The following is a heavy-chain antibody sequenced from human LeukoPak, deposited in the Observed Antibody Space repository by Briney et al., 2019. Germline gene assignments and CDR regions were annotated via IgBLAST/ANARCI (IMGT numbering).Heavy chain of an antibody. V-gene: IGHV3-66*01. CDR2: FFRDGYT. CDR1: EFTLSSNY. CDR3: ARDKPPGEMSTGRGAFDI. D-gene: IGHD5-24*01. Sequence: QPGGALRLSRAGSEFTLSSNYMSWGPPAPGEGVGGGSVFFRDGYTSYADSVKGRFTISRHNPKKMLYLQMSSLRAEDTAVYYCARDKPPGEMSTGRGAFDIWGQGTMVTVSS. J-gene: IGHJ3*02.